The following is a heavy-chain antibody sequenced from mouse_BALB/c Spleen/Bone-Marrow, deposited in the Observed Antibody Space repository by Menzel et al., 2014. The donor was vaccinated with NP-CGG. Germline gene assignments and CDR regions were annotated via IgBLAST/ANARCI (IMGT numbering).Heavy chain of an antibody. CDR3: ARGWVGYYYAMDY. CDR1: GYAFTNYL. D-gene: IGHD1-1*02. J-gene: IGHJ4*01. Sequence: VQLQQSGAELVRPGTSVKVSCKASGYAFTNYLIEWVKQRPGQGLEWIGVINPGSGGTNYNEKFKGKATLTADKSSSTAYKQLSSLTSDDSAVYFCARGWVGYYYAMDYWGQGTSVTVSS. V-gene: IGHV1-54*01. CDR2: INPGSGGT.